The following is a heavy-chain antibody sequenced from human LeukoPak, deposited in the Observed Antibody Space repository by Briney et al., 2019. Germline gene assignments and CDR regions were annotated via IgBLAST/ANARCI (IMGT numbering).Heavy chain of an antibody. Sequence: GGSLKLSCEISGFSFSHYGMHWVRQAPGKGLEWVADISHDASNIYYADSVKGRFTISRDNAKNTLFLQLNSLRGDDTAVYYCAKDLNSFIVVVTIYGMDVWGQGTTVIASS. D-gene: IGHD2-15*01. J-gene: IGHJ6*02. CDR3: AKDLNSFIVVVTIYGMDV. CDR2: ISHDASNI. CDR1: GFSFSHYG. V-gene: IGHV3-30*18.